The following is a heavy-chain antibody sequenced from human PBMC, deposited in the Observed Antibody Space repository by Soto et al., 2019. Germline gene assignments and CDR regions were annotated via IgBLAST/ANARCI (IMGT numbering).Heavy chain of an antibody. V-gene: IGHV1-18*01. CDR2: ISAYSGNT. CDR3: ARNPSGSSFDY. CDR1: GYTFLNYG. J-gene: IGHJ4*02. D-gene: IGHD1-26*01. Sequence: QVQLVQSGVEVKKPGASVKVSCQASGYTFLNYGISWVRQAPGQGLEWVGWISAYSGNTDYAQRLQDRVTLTTDTSTSTAYMELRNLRSDDTAVYYCARNPSGSSFDYWGQGTLVTVSS.